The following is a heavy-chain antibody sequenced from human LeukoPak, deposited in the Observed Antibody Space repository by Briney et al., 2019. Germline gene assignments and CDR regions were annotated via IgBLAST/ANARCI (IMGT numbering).Heavy chain of an antibody. J-gene: IGHJ4*02. V-gene: IGHV3-11*01. CDR2: ISNSGDFI. D-gene: IGHD3-10*01. Sequence: GGSLRLSCAASGFTFSSHWMTWIRQAPGKGLEWVSYISNSGDFIAYADSVKGRFTISRDNAKNSLFLQMNSLRAEDTAVYYCARARGTGPGAHFDYWGQGTLVIVSS. CDR1: GFTFSSHW. CDR3: ARARGTGPGAHFDY.